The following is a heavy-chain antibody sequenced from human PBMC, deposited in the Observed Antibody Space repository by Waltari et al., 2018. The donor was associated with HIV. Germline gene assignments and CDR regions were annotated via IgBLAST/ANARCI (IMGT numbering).Heavy chain of an antibody. J-gene: IGHJ3*02. CDR3: VRERGWRLAPNDGFDM. V-gene: IGHV3-48*03. CDR2: ISSDGGTK. D-gene: IGHD2-15*01. CDR1: GFIFRNYE. Sequence: AQLVESGGGLVQPGGSLRLSCAASGFIFRNYEMNWVRHTPGKGLEWGSYISSDGGTKYYADAVKGRFTIFRDNAKESVYRLMSNLRGDDTAVYYCVRERGWRLAPNDGFDMWGQGTMVAVSS.